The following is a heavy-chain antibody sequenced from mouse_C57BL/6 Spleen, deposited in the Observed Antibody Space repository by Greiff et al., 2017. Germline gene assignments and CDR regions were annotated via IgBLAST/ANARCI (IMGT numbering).Heavy chain of an antibody. CDR1: GFSLTSYG. Sequence: QVQLQQSGPGLVQPSQSLSITCTVSGFSLTSYGVHWVRQSPGKGLEWLGVIWRGGSTDYNAAFMSRLSITKDNSKSQVFFKMNSLQADDTAIYYCAKSYYGKGLYYAMDYWGQGTSVTVSS. D-gene: IGHD1-1*01. V-gene: IGHV2-5*01. CDR3: AKSYYGKGLYYAMDY. CDR2: IWRGGST. J-gene: IGHJ4*01.